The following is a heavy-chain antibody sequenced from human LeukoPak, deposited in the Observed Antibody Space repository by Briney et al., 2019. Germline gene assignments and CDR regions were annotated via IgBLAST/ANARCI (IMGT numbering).Heavy chain of an antibody. CDR1: GFTFDDSA. CDR2: ITGDGGST. J-gene: IGHJ4*02. CDR3: AKDRGNIFDY. V-gene: IGHV3-43*02. Sequence: GGSLRLACAASGFTFDDSAIHWVRQGPGKGLEWVSLITGDGGSTYYADSVKGRLTISRDNSKNSLYLQMNSLRTEDTALYYCAKDRGNIFDYWGQGTLVTVSS.